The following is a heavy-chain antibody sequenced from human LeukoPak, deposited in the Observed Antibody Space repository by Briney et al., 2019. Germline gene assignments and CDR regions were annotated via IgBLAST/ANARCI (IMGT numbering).Heavy chain of an antibody. Sequence: SGGSLRLSCAASGFTFRTYWMSWVRQAPGKGLEWVANIKVDGSEKYYVDSVKGRVTTSRDNAKNSLYLQMNSLRAEDTAVYYCARVFGAGYSDYWGQGTLVTVSS. V-gene: IGHV3-7*01. J-gene: IGHJ4*02. D-gene: IGHD4/OR15-4a*01. CDR1: GFTFRTYW. CDR3: ARVFGAGYSDY. CDR2: IKVDGSEK.